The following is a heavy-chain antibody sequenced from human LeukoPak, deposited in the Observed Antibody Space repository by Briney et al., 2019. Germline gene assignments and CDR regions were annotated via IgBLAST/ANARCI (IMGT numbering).Heavy chain of an antibody. V-gene: IGHV3-15*01. D-gene: IGHD6-13*01. CDR3: TTAPGESSSWYYFDY. J-gene: IGHJ4*02. CDR2: IKSKTDGGTT. Sequence: GGSLRLSCAASGFTFSNAWMSWVRQAPGKGLEWVGRIKSKTDGGTTDYAAPVKGRFTISRDDSKNTLYLQMNSLKTEDTAVYYCTTAPGESSSWYYFDYWGRGTLVTVSS. CDR1: GFTFSNAW.